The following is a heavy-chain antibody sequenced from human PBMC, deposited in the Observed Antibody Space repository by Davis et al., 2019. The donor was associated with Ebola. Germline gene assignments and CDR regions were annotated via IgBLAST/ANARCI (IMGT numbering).Heavy chain of an antibody. J-gene: IGHJ4*02. CDR1: GYTFTSYG. CDR2: ISAYNGNT. V-gene: IGHV1-18*04. CDR3: ARGLGYCSSTSCYREDY. Sequence: ASVKVSCKASGYTFTSYGISWVRQAPGQGLEWMGWISAYNGNTNYAQKLQGRVTMTTDTSTSTAYMELRSLRSDDTAVYYCARGLGYCSSTSCYREDYWGQGTLVTVSS. D-gene: IGHD2-2*02.